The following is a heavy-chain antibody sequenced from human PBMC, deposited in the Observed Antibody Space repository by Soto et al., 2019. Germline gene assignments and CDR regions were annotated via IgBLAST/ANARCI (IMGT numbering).Heavy chain of an antibody. CDR2: SNHSGST. Sequence: PSETLSLTCAVYGGSFSGYYWSWIRQPPGKGLEWIGESNHSGSTNYNPSLTSRVTISVHPSKNQFSLKLSSVTAADTAVYYCARGVPWRSSGWYIRRNYYGMDVWGQGTTVTVSS. V-gene: IGHV4-34*01. J-gene: IGHJ6*02. D-gene: IGHD6-19*01. CDR1: GGSFSGYY. CDR3: ARGVPWRSSGWYIRRNYYGMDV.